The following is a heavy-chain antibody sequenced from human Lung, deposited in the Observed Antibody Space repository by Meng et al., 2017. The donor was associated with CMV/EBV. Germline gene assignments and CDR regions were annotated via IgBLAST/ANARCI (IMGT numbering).Heavy chain of an antibody. Sequence: GGSLRLXCAASGFAFGTYAMSWVRQAPGKGLEWVSVIYSGGVATYYADSVKGRFTISRDNSNNTLFLQMDSLGAEDTAVYYCAKIGSFTYYYYGMDVWGQGXTVTVSS. D-gene: IGHD1-26*01. V-gene: IGHV3-23*03. CDR1: GFAFGTYA. CDR2: IYSGGVAT. J-gene: IGHJ6*02. CDR3: AKIGSFTYYYYGMDV.